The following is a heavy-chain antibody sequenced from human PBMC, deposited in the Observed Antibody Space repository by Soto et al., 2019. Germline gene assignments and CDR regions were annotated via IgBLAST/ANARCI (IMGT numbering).Heavy chain of an antibody. CDR3: AQSGDSYGMDA. CDR2: IWYDGSNK. J-gene: IGHJ6*02. CDR1: GFTFSSYG. V-gene: IGHV3-33*01. Sequence: QVQLVESGGGVVQPGRSLRLSCAASGFTFSSYGMHWVRQAPGKGLEWVAVIWYDGSNKYYADSVKGRFTISRDNSKNPLNLQMNTRRAEDTAVYYCAQSGDSYGMDAWGQGTTFTVSS. D-gene: IGHD6-25*01.